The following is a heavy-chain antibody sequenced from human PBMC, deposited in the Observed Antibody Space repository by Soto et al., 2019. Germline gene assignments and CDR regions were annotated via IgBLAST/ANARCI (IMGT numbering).Heavy chain of an antibody. CDR1: GFTFSNAW. J-gene: IGHJ6*03. Sequence: GGSLRLSCAASGFTFSNAWMSWVRQAPGKGLEWVGRIKSKTDGGTTDYAAPVKGRFTISRDDSKNTLYLQMNSLKTEDTAVYYCTTSGMERHYYYYYYYMDVWGKGTTVTVSS. CDR2: IKSKTDGGTT. CDR3: TTSGMERHYYYYYYYMDV. V-gene: IGHV3-15*01. D-gene: IGHD1-1*01.